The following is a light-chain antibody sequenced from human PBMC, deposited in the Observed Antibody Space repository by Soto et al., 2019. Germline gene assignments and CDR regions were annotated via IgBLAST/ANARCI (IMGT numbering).Light chain of an antibody. CDR2: GAS. J-gene: IGKJ1*01. CDR3: QQYGSSGT. CDR1: QGISTSY. Sequence: EIVLTQSPGTLSLSPGQRATLSCRASQGISTSYLAWYQQKPGQSPGLLLYGASNRATGIPDRFSGSGSGTDFTLTISRLEPEDFAVYYCQQYGSSGTFGQGTKVDIK. V-gene: IGKV3-20*01.